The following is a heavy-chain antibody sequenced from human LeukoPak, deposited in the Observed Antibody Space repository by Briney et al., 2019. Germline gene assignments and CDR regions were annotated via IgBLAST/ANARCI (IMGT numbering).Heavy chain of an antibody. CDR3: AKGTTMYAFDI. V-gene: IGHV3-43*02. CDR2: ISGDGRST. CDR1: GLPLSTYS. Sequence: GGPLRLSCAASGLPLSTYSMHWVAQAPGKGVEWVSLISGDGRSTYYAGSVKGRLTISRDNSKNSLYLQMNSLTTEDTALYFCAKGTTMYAFDIWGQGTMVTVSS. D-gene: IGHD1-1*01. J-gene: IGHJ3*02.